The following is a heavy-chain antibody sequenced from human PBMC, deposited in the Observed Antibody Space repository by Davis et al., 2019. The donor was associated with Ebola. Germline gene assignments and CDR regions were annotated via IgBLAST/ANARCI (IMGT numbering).Heavy chain of an antibody. J-gene: IGHJ4*02. V-gene: IGHV3-43*02. CDR2: ISGDGGST. CDR1: GFTFDDYA. CDR3: AKDRFAYYDFWSGYCDY. D-gene: IGHD3-3*01. Sequence: GGPLRLSCAASGFTFDDYAMHWVRHAPGKGLEWVSLISGDGGSTYYADSVKGRFTISRDNSKNSLYLQMNSLRTEDTALYYCAKDRFAYYDFWSGYCDYWGQGTLVTVSS.